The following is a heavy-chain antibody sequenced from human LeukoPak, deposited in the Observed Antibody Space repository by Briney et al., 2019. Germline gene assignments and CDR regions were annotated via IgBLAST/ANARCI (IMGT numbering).Heavy chain of an antibody. CDR1: GGSISSGGYS. CDR3: AREAPYGSGSYPY. D-gene: IGHD3-10*01. V-gene: IGHV4-61*02. CDR2: IYTSGST. J-gene: IGHJ4*02. Sequence: SETLSLTCAVSGGSISSGGYSCSWLPQPAGKGLEWIGRIYTSGSTNYNPSLKSRVTMSVDTSKNRISLKLSCVTAADTAVYYCAREAPYGSGSYPYWGQGTLVTVSS.